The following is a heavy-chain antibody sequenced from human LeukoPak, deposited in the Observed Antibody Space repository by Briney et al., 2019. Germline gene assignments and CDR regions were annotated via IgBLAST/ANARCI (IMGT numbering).Heavy chain of an antibody. CDR1: GYTFTGYY. CDR2: INPNSGGT. J-gene: IGHJ5*02. CDR3: ARVGAWFGEPSLGFDP. Sequence: ASVKVSCKASGYTFTGYYMHWVRQAPGQGLEWMGWINPNSGGTNYAQKFQGRVTMTRDTSISTAYMELSRLRSDDTAVYYCARVGAWFGEPSLGFDPWGQGTLVTVSS. D-gene: IGHD3-10*01. V-gene: IGHV1-2*02.